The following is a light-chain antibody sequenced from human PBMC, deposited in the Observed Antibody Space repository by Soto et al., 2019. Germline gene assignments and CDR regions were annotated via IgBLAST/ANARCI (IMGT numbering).Light chain of an antibody. J-gene: IGLJ2*01. CDR1: SGHSRYT. CDR3: QTWGTGIP. Sequence: QSVLTQSPSAAASLGASVKLTCTLSSGHSRYTIAWHQKQPEKGPRYLMKIESDGSHSKGDGIPDRFSGSSSGAERYLTISGLQSGDEADYYCQTWGTGIPFGGGTKLTVL. V-gene: IGLV4-69*01. CDR2: IESDGSH.